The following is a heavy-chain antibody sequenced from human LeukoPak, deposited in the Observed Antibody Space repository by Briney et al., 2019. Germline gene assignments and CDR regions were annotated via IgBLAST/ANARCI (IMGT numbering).Heavy chain of an antibody. CDR1: GYTFTGYY. CDR3: ARDHTAVAGNLDY. V-gene: IGHV1-2*02. D-gene: IGHD6-19*01. CDR2: INPNSGGT. Sequence: ASVKVSCKASGYTFTGYYMHWVRQAPGQGLEWMGWINPNSGGTNYAQKFQGRVTMTRDTSISTAYMELRSLRSDDTAVYYCARDHTAVAGNLDYWGQGTLVTVSS. J-gene: IGHJ4*02.